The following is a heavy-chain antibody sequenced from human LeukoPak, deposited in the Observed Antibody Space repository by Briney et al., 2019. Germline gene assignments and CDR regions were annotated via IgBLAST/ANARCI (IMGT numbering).Heavy chain of an antibody. CDR2: IRNKVNSYIT. J-gene: IGHJ4*02. V-gene: IGHV3-72*01. D-gene: IGHD2-15*01. CDR1: GFIFSDHY. Sequence: PGGSLRLSCVASGFIFSDHYMDWVRQAPGKGLEHVARIRNKVNSYITEHAASVKGRFTISRDDSKNSLYLQMNSLEIEDTAVYYCVRTSLQGNGWSDFDSWGQGTLVTVSS. CDR3: VRTSLQGNGWSDFDS.